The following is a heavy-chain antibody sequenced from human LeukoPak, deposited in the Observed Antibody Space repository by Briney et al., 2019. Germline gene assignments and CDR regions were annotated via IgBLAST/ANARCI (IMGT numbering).Heavy chain of an antibody. Sequence: GGSLRLSCAASGFTFSSYSMNWVRQAPGKGLEWVSSISSSSSYIYYADSVKGRFTISRDNAKNSLYLQMNSLRAEDTAVYYCARLRQPLRYFSIDYWGQGTLVTVSS. CDR3: ARLRQPLRYFSIDY. CDR2: ISSSSSYI. CDR1: GFTFSSYS. D-gene: IGHD3-9*01. V-gene: IGHV3-21*01. J-gene: IGHJ4*02.